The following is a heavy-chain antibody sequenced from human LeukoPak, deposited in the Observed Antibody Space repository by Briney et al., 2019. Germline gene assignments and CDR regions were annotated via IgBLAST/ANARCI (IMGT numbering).Heavy chain of an antibody. D-gene: IGHD1-14*01. J-gene: IGHJ5*02. CDR3: ARGPRNDP. CDR1: GYPFSTWE. V-gene: IGHV1-8*01. CDR2: VHPDSGNA. Sequence: ASVKVSCKTSGYPFSTWEINWVRQAAGQGLEWLGWVHPDSGNADYAQKFRGRVTMSRDTSTSTAYMELSGLRLDDTAVYFCARGPRNDPWGQGTLVTVSS.